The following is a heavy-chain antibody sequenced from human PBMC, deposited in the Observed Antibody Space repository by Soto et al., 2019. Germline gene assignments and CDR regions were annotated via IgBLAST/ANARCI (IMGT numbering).Heavy chain of an antibody. J-gene: IGHJ6*02. Sequence: PGGSLRLSCAASGFTFSSCWMHWVRQAPGKGLVWVSRTNSDGSGTIYADSVKGRFTISRDNAKNTLYLQMNSLRAEDTAVYYCARDPDIVIIPAATDAMDVWGQGTTVTVSS. D-gene: IGHD2-2*01. CDR1: GFTFSSCW. CDR2: TNSDGSGT. V-gene: IGHV3-74*01. CDR3: ARDPDIVIIPAATDAMDV.